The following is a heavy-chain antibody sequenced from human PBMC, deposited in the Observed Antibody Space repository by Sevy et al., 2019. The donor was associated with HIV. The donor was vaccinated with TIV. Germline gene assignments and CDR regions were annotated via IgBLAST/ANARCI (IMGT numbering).Heavy chain of an antibody. J-gene: IGHJ4*02. V-gene: IGHV3-30*02. CDR2: IRSDGSDK. CDR3: AKDPGYSSDWYALAFYFDY. D-gene: IGHD6-13*01. CDR1: GFTFSGSG. Sequence: GGSLRLSCAASGFTFSGSGMHWVRQAPGKGLEWVAFIRSDGSDKWYRDSVKGRFTISRDNSKSTLFLQMNSLRAEDTAVYYCAKDPGYSSDWYALAFYFDYWGQGTLVTVSS.